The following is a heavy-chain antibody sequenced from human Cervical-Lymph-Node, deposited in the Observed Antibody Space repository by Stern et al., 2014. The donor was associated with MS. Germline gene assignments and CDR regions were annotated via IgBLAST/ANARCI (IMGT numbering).Heavy chain of an antibody. CDR1: GFLLASAGVG. CDR3: AHNQITLYGVGNVGFDY. CDR2: IYGDDDK. V-gene: IGHV2-5*02. Sequence: MESGPALVRPTQTLTLTCNFSGFLLASAGVGVGWIRQPPGKALEWLALIYGDDDKRYNPSLRSRLTIAKDSFRNQVFLTMTNVGLTDTATYYCAHNQITLYGVGNVGFDYWGQGTLVTVSS. J-gene: IGHJ4*02. D-gene: IGHD3-3*01.